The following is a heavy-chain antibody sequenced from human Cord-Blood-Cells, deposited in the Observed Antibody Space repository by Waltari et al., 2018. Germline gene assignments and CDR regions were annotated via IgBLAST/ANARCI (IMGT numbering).Heavy chain of an antibody. CDR3: ARPRGSGSYYDAFDI. Sequence: QLQLQESGPGLVKPSETLSLTCTVSGGSLSSSSYYWGWIRQPPGKGLAGIGSIYYSGSTYYNPSLKSRVTISVDTAKNQFSLKLSSVTAADTAVYYCARPRGSGSYYDAFDIWGQGTMVTVSS. D-gene: IGHD3-10*01. J-gene: IGHJ3*02. V-gene: IGHV4-39*01. CDR2: IYYSGST. CDR1: GGSLSSSSYY.